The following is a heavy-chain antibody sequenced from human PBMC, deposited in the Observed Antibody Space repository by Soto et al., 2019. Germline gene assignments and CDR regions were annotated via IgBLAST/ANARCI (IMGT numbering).Heavy chain of an antibody. CDR1: GFTFSSYD. CDR3: ARGVGGYCSGGSCYYYYGMDV. V-gene: IGHV3-13*04. D-gene: IGHD2-15*01. Sequence: PGGSLRLSCAASGFTFSSYDMHWVRQATGKGLEWVSAIGTAGDTYYPGSVKGRFTISRENAKNSLYLQMNSLRAGDTAVYYCARGVGGYCSGGSCYYYYGMDVWGQGTTVTVSS. J-gene: IGHJ6*02. CDR2: IGTAGDT.